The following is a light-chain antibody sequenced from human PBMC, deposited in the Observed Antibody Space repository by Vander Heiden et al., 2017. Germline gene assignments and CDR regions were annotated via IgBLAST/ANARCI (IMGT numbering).Light chain of an antibody. Sequence: SYELTQPPSVSVSPGQTASITCSGHVLQDQYAYWYQQKPGQAPVLLIYKDSERPSGIPERFSASTSGTTVTLTIIGVQAEDEADYYCQTADGSGTYVFGPGTTVTV. V-gene: IGLV3-25*03. J-gene: IGLJ1*01. CDR2: KDS. CDR1: VLQDQY. CDR3: QTADGSGTYV.